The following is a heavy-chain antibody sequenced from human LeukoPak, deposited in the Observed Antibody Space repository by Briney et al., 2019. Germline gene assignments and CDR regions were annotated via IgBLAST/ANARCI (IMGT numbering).Heavy chain of an antibody. CDR3: ARVRDYYYYYMDV. J-gene: IGHJ6*03. CDR1: GFTFSNAW. D-gene: IGHD3-3*01. V-gene: IGHV3-7*01. CDR2: IKQDGSEK. Sequence: GGSLRLSCAASGFTFSNAWMNWVRQAPGKGLEGVANIKQDGSEKYYVDSVKGRFTISRDNAKNSLYLQMNSLRAEDTAVYYCARVRDYYYYYMDVWGKGTTVTVSS.